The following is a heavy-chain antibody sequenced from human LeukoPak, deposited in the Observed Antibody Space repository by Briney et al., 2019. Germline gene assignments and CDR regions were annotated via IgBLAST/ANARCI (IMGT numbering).Heavy chain of an antibody. CDR3: VRGVDV. CDR2: INEDGSRE. Sequence: QPGGSLRLFCAASGFTFSSYWMSWVRQAPGKGLEWVADINEDGSREDYVDSVKGRFTISRDNAKSSLYLQMNSLRAEDTALYYCVRGVDVWGQGTTVAVSS. CDR1: GFTFSSYW. J-gene: IGHJ6*02. V-gene: IGHV3-7*04.